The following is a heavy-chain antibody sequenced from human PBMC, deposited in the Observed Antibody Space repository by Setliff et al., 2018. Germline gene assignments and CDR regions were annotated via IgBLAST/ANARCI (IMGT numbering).Heavy chain of an antibody. J-gene: IGHJ6*03. Sequence: PSETLSLTCTVSGGSISSDSHYWSWVRQPPGKGLEWIGEVNYSASTSHNPSLKSRVTISVDTSKNQFSLNLSSVTAADTAVYYCARMSGFLYMDVWGKGTTVTVSS. V-gene: IGHV4-39*07. CDR2: VNYSAST. CDR3: ARMSGFLYMDV. CDR1: GGSISSDSHY. D-gene: IGHD3-3*01.